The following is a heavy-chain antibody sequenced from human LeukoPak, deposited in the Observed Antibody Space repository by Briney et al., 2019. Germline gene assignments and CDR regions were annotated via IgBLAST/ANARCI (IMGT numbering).Heavy chain of an antibody. D-gene: IGHD3-22*01. Sequence: SETLSLTCTIAGGSISSSSYCWGWVRQPPGKGLEWIGSVSYSGSTYYNPSLKSRVTISVDTSKTQFSLKLSSVTAADTAVYYCARARSSGYPDYWGQGTLVTVSS. V-gene: IGHV4-39*07. CDR3: ARARSSGYPDY. J-gene: IGHJ4*02. CDR1: GGSISSSSYC. CDR2: VSYSGST.